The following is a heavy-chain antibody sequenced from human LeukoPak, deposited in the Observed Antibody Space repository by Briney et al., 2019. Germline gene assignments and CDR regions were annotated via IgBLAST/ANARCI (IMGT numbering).Heavy chain of an antibody. CDR2: IYYTRST. Sequence: SETLSLTCTVSGGSISSSSYYWGWIRQPPGKGLEWIGSIYYTRSTYYNPSLKSRVTISVDTSKNQFSLKLTSVTAADTAVYYCARGVTMIVVVIHDWYFDLWGRGTLVTVS. CDR1: GGSISSSSYY. CDR3: ARGVTMIVVVIHDWYFDL. D-gene: IGHD3-22*01. J-gene: IGHJ2*01. V-gene: IGHV4-39*01.